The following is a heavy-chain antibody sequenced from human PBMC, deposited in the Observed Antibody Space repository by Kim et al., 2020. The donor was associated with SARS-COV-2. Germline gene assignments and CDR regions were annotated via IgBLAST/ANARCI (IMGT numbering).Heavy chain of an antibody. J-gene: IGHJ6*02. CDR3: ARGTQTYSSSSYGMDV. Sequence: PPLKSRLTMSVDTSKNQFSLKLSSVTDADTAVYYCARGTQTYSSSSYGMDVWGQGTMVTVSS. D-gene: IGHD6-13*01. V-gene: IGHV4-34*01.